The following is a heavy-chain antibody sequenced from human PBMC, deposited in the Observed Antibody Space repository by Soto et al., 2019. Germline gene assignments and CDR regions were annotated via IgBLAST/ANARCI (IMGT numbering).Heavy chain of an antibody. Sequence: EVQLVESGGGLVQPGGSLRLSCAASGFTFSSYWMHWVRQAPGKGLVCVSRINSDGSSTSYADSVKGRFTISRDNAKNTLYLQMNSLRAEDTAVYYCARVYQRFYYYYYGMDVWGQGTTVTVSS. J-gene: IGHJ6*02. CDR1: GFTFSSYW. D-gene: IGHD2-2*01. V-gene: IGHV3-74*01. CDR3: ARVYQRFYYYYYGMDV. CDR2: INSDGSST.